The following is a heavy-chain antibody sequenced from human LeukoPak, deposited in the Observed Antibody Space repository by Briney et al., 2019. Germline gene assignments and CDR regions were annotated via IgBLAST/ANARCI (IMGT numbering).Heavy chain of an antibody. V-gene: IGHV4-61*01. J-gene: IGHJ4*02. CDR3: ARERYGDSVDY. CDR1: GGSVSSGSYY. D-gene: IGHD4-17*01. CDR2: IYYSGST. Sequence: SETLSLTCTVSGGSVSSGSYYWSWLRQPPGKGLEWIGYIYYSGSTNYNPSLKSRVTISVDTSRNQFSVKLSSVTAADTAMYYCARERYGDSVDYWGQGTLVTVSS.